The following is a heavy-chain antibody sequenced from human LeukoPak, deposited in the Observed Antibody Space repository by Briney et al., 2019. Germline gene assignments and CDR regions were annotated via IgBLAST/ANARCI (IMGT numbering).Heavy chain of an antibody. CDR1: GFTFSSSP. V-gene: IGHV3-48*01. J-gene: IGHJ4*02. Sequence: GGSLRLSCAASGFTFSSSPMNGVRQAPGKGLEWVSYISSSSTIYYADSVKGRFTISRDNAKNSLYLQMNSLRVEDTAVYYCARSGDYWGQGTLVTVSS. CDR2: ISSSSTI. CDR3: ARSGDY.